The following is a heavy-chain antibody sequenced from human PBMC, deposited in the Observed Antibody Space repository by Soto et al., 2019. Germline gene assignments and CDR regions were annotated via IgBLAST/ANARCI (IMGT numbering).Heavy chain of an antibody. Sequence: EEQLVESGGGLVQPGGFLKLSCAASGFTLSGSAIHWVRQASGKGLEWVGRIRSKAKNYATAYAASVKGRFTISRDDSDNTLYLQMNSLKTEHTLVYYFARTSVDSSGYDWFFDLWGRGTLVTVSS. CDR1: GFTLSGSA. V-gene: IGHV3-73*02. D-gene: IGHD3-22*01. J-gene: IGHJ2*01. CDR2: IRSKAKNYAT. CDR3: ARTSVDSSGYDWFFDL.